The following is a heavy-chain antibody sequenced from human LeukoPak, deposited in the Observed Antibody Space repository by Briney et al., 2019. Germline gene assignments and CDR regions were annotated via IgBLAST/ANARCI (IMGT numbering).Heavy chain of an antibody. CDR3: AAMVRGVITLDY. D-gene: IGHD3-10*01. Sequence: ASVKVSCKASGYTFTSYAMHWVRQAPGQGLEWMGWISAYNGDTNYAQKLQGRVTMTTDTSTSTAYMELRSLRSDDTAVYYCAAMVRGVITLDYWGQGTLVTVSS. CDR1: GYTFTSYA. J-gene: IGHJ4*02. CDR2: ISAYNGDT. V-gene: IGHV1-18*01.